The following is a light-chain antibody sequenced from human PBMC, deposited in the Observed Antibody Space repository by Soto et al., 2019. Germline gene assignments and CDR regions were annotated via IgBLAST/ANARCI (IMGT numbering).Light chain of an antibody. Sequence: QSVLTQPASVSGSPGQSITISCTGSSSDVGAYNYVSWYLQHPGKAPKLLIYGVGNRPSGVSARFSGSKSGDTASLTISGLQAEDEADYYCNSYTSSSTYVFGTGTKLTVL. CDR2: GVG. CDR1: SSDVGAYNY. CDR3: NSYTSSSTYV. J-gene: IGLJ1*01. V-gene: IGLV2-14*01.